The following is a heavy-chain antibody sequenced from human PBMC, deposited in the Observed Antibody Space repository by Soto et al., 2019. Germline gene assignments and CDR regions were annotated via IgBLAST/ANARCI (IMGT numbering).Heavy chain of an antibody. V-gene: IGHV3-74*01. D-gene: IGHD1-26*01. J-gene: IGHJ4*02. CDR2: VNTDGSDT. Sequence: EVQLIESGGGLVQPGVSLRLSCAASGFTFTKSWMHWVRQTPGKGLEWVSRVNTDGSDTIYADSVKGRFTISRDNAKNTLYLQMNSLTAEDTAMYYCARHQSESGPSTFHYWGQGALVTVSS. CDR3: ARHQSESGPSTFHY. CDR1: GFTFTKSW.